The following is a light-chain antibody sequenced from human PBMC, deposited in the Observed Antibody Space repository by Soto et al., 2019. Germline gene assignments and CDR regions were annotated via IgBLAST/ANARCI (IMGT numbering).Light chain of an antibody. CDR2: DAS. CDR1: QTVRNNY. CDR3: QQFSSYPPT. Sequence: EFVLTQSPATLSLSPGERATRSCRASQTVRNNYLAWYQQKPGQAPRLLIYDASSRATGIPDRFSGGGSGTDFTLTISRLEPEDFAVYYCQQFSSYPPTFGGGTKVDIK. V-gene: IGKV3-20*01. J-gene: IGKJ4*01.